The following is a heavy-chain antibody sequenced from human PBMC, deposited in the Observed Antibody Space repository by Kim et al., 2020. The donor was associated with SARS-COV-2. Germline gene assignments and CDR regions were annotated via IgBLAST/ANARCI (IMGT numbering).Heavy chain of an antibody. J-gene: IGHJ6*02. D-gene: IGHD1-26*01. CDR2: ISYDGSNK. Sequence: GGSLRLSCAASGFTFSSYGMHWVRQAPGKGLEWVAVISYDGSNKYYADSVKGRFTISRDNSKNTLYLQMNSLRAEDTAVYYCAKVDSGGKWSDYYYYGMDVWGQGTTVTVSS. CDR1: GFTFSSYG. CDR3: AKVDSGGKWSDYYYYGMDV. V-gene: IGHV3-30*18.